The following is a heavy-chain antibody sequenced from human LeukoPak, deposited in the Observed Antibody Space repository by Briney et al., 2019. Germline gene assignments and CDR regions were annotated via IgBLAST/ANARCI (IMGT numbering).Heavy chain of an antibody. Sequence: SETLSLTCTVSGGSISNGTYSWGWIRQPPGKGLEWIGSIYYSGSTYYIPSLKSRVTISVDTSKKQLSLRLSSVTAADTAVYYCARHDTIYGVIIAIFDYWGQGTLVTVSS. D-gene: IGHD3-3*01. V-gene: IGHV4-39*01. CDR1: GGSISNGTYS. J-gene: IGHJ4*02. CDR3: ARHDTIYGVIIAIFDY. CDR2: IYYSGST.